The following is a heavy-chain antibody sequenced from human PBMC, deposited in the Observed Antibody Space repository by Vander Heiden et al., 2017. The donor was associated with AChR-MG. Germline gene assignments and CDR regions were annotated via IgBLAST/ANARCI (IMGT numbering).Heavy chain of an antibody. CDR1: GGTFSSYA. V-gene: IGHV1-69*01. Sequence: QVQLVQSGAEVKKPGSSVKVSCKASGGTFSSYAISWVRQAPGQGLGWMGGIIPIFGTANYAQKFPGRVTITADESKSTAYMELSSLGSEDTAVYYCAGTRPREWEPKPPYYFDYWGQGTLVTVSS. D-gene: IGHD1-26*01. CDR3: AGTRPREWEPKPPYYFDY. J-gene: IGHJ4*02. CDR2: IIPIFGTA.